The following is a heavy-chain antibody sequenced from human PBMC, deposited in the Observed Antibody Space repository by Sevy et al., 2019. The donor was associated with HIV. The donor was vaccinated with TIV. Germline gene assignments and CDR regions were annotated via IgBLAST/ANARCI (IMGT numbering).Heavy chain of an antibody. CDR1: GFTFSDHY. V-gene: IGHV3-72*01. D-gene: IGHD6-13*01. CDR3: ATHAGIAAAGRVFDY. CDR2: IRNKADSYTT. Sequence: GGSLRLSCAASGFTFSDHYMEWVRQAPGKGLEWVGRIRNKADSYTTEYAASVKGRFTISRDDSKSSLYLLMNSLKTGDTAVYYCATHAGIAAAGRVFDYWGQGTLVTVSS. J-gene: IGHJ4*02.